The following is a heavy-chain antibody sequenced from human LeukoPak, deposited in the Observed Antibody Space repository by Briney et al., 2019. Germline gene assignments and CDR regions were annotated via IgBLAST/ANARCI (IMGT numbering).Heavy chain of an antibody. V-gene: IGHV1-18*01. J-gene: IGHJ3*02. Sequence: ASVKVSCNASGYTFTSYGISWVRQAPGQGLEWMGWISAYNGNTNYAQKLQGRVTMTTDTSTSTADMELRSLRPDDTAVYYCARDWLWSPDAFDIWGQGTMVTVSS. CDR2: ISAYNGNT. CDR1: GYTFTSYG. CDR3: ARDWLWSPDAFDI. D-gene: IGHD5-18*01.